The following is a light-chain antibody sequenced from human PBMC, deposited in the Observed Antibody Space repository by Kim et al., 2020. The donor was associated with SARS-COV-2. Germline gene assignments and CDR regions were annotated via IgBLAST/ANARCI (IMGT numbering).Light chain of an antibody. Sequence: APGETATPACRASQSVSSSYLAWYQQKPGQAPRLLIYGASSRATGIPDRFSGSGSGTDFTLTISRLEPEDFAVYYCQQYSSSPRTFGQGTKVDIK. CDR3: QQYSSSPRT. J-gene: IGKJ1*01. CDR1: QSVSSSY. CDR2: GAS. V-gene: IGKV3-20*01.